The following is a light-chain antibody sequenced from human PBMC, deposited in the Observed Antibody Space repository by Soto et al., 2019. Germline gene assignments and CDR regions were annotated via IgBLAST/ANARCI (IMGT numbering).Light chain of an antibody. V-gene: IGLV1-40*01. Sequence: QSVLTQPPSVSGAPGQRVTISCTGSSSNIGAGYDVHWYQQLPGTAPKLLIYGNSTRPSGVPDRFSGSKSGTSASLAITGLQAEDEADYYCQSYDSSPRVVFGGGTKLTVL. CDR3: QSYDSSPRVV. CDR1: SSNIGAGYD. J-gene: IGLJ2*01. CDR2: GNS.